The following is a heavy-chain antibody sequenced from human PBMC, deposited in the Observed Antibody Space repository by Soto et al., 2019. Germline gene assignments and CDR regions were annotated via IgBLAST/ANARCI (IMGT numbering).Heavy chain of an antibody. CDR2: FDPEDGET. Sequence: ASVKVSCKVSGYTLTELSMHWVRQAPGKGLEWMGGFDPEDGETIYAQKFQGRVTMTEDTSTDTAYMELSSLRSEDTAVYYCATVPYYYDSSGYYRARHLDYWGQGTLVTVS. J-gene: IGHJ4*02. V-gene: IGHV1-24*01. D-gene: IGHD3-22*01. CDR3: ATVPYYYDSSGYYRARHLDY. CDR1: GYTLTELS.